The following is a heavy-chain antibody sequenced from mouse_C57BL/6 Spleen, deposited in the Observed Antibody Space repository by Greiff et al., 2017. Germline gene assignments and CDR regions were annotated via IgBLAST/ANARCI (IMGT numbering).Heavy chain of an antibody. Sequence: VQLQQPGAELVRPGSSVKLSCKASGYTFTSYWMHWVKQRPIQGLEWIGNIDPSDSETYYNQKFKDKATLTVDKSSSTAYMQLSSLTSEDSAVYYCAREGDGNWGFAYWGQGTLVTVSA. D-gene: IGHD2-1*01. V-gene: IGHV1-52*01. CDR3: AREGDGNWGFAY. J-gene: IGHJ3*01. CDR1: GYTFTSYW. CDR2: IDPSDSET.